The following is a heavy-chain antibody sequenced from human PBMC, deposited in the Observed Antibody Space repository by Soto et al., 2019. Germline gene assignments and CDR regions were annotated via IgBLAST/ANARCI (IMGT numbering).Heavy chain of an antibody. Sequence: QVQWQQSGPGLVKPSATLSLTCTVPAGSVTSDPYYFTWVRRRPGKGLEWSGYIYYTGSTYYSPSLRSRVSISRDTSKNQFSLRLTSVTAADKAVYYCAAQGGVESRYCYSLFAWGQGTLVTVSS. V-gene: IGHV4-31*03. CDR2: IYYTGST. D-gene: IGHD2-15*01. CDR1: AGSVTSDPYY. CDR3: AAQGGVESRYCYSLFA. J-gene: IGHJ5*02.